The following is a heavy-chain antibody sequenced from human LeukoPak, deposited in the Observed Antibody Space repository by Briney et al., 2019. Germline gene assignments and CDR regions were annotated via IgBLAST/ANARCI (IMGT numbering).Heavy chain of an antibody. J-gene: IGHJ4*02. Sequence: GGSLRLSCAASGFTFDDYAMHWVRQAPGKGLEWVSGISWNSGSIGYADSVKGRFTISRDNAKNSLYLQMNSLRAEDTAVYYCARVGGYNSFFDYWGQGNLVTVSS. CDR3: ARVGGYNSFFDY. D-gene: IGHD5-24*01. CDR1: GFTFDDYA. V-gene: IGHV3-9*01. CDR2: ISWNSGSI.